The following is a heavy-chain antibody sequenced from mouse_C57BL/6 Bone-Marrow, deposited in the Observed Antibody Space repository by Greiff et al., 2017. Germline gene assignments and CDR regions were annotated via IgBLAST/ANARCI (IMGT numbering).Heavy chain of an antibody. CDR3: AATAQATYAMDY. J-gene: IGHJ4*01. CDR2: IHPSDSDT. D-gene: IGHD3-2*02. Sequence: VQLQQPGAELVKPGASVKVSCKASAYTFTSYWMHWVKQRPGQGLEWIGRIHPSDSDTNYNQKFKGKATLTVDKSSSTAYMQLSSLTSEDSAVYYCAATAQATYAMDYWGQGTSVTVSS. V-gene: IGHV1-74*01. CDR1: AYTFTSYW.